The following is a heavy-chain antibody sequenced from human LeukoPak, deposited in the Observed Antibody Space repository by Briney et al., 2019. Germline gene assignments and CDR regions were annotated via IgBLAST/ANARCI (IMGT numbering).Heavy chain of an antibody. J-gene: IGHJ4*02. CDR1: GFTFSRYT. Sequence: PGGSLRLSCAASGFTFSRYTMNWVRQAPGKGLEWVSSISRTSTYIYYADSVKGRFTISRDNAKYSLYLQMNSLRAEDTALYYCARGPPHISDYWGQGTLVTVS. CDR3: ARGPPHISDY. V-gene: IGHV3-21*01. D-gene: IGHD1-14*01. CDR2: ISRTSTYI.